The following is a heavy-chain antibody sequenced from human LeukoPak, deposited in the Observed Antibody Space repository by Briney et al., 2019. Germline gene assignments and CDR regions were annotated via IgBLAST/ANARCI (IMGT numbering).Heavy chain of an antibody. CDR1: GFAFSTYF. V-gene: IGHV3-64D*06. CDR3: ARGRDGYNYRYSDY. J-gene: IGHJ4*02. CDR2: ITSNGGST. D-gene: IGHD5-24*01. Sequence: GSLRISFLGSGFAFSTYFMHWGRQAPGGGMEYFLCITSNGGSTYYADSMKGRFTISRDNSKNTLYLQMSSLRAEDTAVYYCARGRDGYNYRYSDYWGQGTLVTVSS.